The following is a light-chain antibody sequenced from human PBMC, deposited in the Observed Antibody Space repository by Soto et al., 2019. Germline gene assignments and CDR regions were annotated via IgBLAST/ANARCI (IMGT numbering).Light chain of an antibody. CDR2: DAS. J-gene: IGKJ1*01. CDR3: RHYNNWPPET. Sequence: VMTQSPATLCESLLERATPCCRPSQSVSSSLAWYQQKRGQAPRLLIYDASTRATGSPARFSGSGCGAEFNLTISSLQSEDFAVYYCRHYNNWPPETFGQGTKVDIK. V-gene: IGKV3-15*01. CDR1: QSVSSS.